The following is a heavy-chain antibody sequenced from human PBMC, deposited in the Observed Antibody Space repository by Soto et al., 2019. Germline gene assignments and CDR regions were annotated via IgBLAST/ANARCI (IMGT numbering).Heavy chain of an antibody. Sequence: PGESLKISCRGSGCSFTSYWIGWVRQMPGKGLEWMGIIYPGDSDTRYSPSFQGQVTISADKSISTAYLQWSSLKASDTAMYYCARLRNYYGSGNYRYYDYWGQGNLVTVS. CDR1: GCSFTSYW. CDR3: ARLRNYYGSGNYRYYDY. D-gene: IGHD3-10*01. V-gene: IGHV5-51*01. J-gene: IGHJ4*02. CDR2: IYPGDSDT.